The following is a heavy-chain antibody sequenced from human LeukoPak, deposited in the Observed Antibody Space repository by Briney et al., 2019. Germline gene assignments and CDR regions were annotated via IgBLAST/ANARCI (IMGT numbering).Heavy chain of an antibody. CDR1: GFTFSSYA. CDR2: ISYDGSNK. D-gene: IGHD1-26*01. Sequence: PGRSLRLSCAASGFTFSSYAMHWVRQAPGKELEWVAVISYDGSNKYYADSVKGRFTISRDNSKNTLYLQMNSLRAEDTAVYYCATFAWASDAFDIWGQGTMVTVSS. CDR3: ATFAWASDAFDI. V-gene: IGHV3-30-3*01. J-gene: IGHJ3*02.